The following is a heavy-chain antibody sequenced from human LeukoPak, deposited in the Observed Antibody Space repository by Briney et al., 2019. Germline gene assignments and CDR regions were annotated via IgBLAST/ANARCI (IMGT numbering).Heavy chain of an antibody. CDR2: IYYSGST. D-gene: IGHD1-7*01. V-gene: IGHV4-39*01. CDR3: ARRVELRSYFDY. CDR1: GGSISSSSYY. Sequence: SETLSLTRTVSGGSISSSSYYWGWIRQPPGKGLEWIGSIYYSGSTYYNPSLKSRVTISVDTSKNQFSLKLSSVTAADTAVYYCARRVELRSYFDYWGQGTLVTVSS. J-gene: IGHJ4*02.